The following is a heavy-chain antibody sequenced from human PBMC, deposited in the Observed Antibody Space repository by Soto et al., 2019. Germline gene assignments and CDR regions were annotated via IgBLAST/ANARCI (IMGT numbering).Heavy chain of an antibody. CDR1: GDSVSSNSAA. CDR2: TYYRSKWYN. CDR3: ARGSPYCYYGRHYFVH. V-gene: IGHV6-1*01. J-gene: IGHJ4*01. Sequence: SQTLSLTCAISGDSVSSNSAAWNWIRQSPSRGLEWLGRTYYRSKWYNDYAVSVKSRITINPDTSKNQFSLQLNSVTPEDTAVYYCARGSPYCYYGRHYFVHWGHGTRVTVPS. D-gene: IGHD1-26*01.